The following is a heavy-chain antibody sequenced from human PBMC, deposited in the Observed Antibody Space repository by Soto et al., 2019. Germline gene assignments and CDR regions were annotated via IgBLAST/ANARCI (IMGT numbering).Heavy chain of an antibody. CDR3: AREVADPAMVRSPSDMDV. J-gene: IGHJ6*02. V-gene: IGHV3-33*01. CDR1: GFTFSSYG. D-gene: IGHD5-18*01. CDR2: IWYDGSNN. Sequence: VQLVESGGGVVQPGRSLRLSCAASGFTFSSYGMHWVRQAPGKGLEWVAVIWYDGSNNYYADSVKGRFTISRDKSKNLLYLQMNSLRAEDTAVYYCAREVADPAMVRSPSDMDVWGHGTTVTVSS.